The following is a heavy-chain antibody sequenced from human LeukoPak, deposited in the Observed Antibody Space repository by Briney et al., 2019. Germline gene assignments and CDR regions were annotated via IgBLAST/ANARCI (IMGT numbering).Heavy chain of an antibody. CDR3: ARSGSYYHFDY. D-gene: IGHD1-26*01. CDR2: ISDSGGNT. Sequence: PGGSLRLSCAASGFTFSSYAMSWVRQASGKGLEWVSSISDSGGNTNYADSVKGRFTISRDNSKNTLYLQMNTLRAEDTAEYYCARSGSYYHFDYWGQGTLVTVSS. CDR1: GFTFSSYA. V-gene: IGHV3-23*01. J-gene: IGHJ4*02.